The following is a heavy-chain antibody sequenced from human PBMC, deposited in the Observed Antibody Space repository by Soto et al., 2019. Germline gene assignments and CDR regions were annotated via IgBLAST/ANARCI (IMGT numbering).Heavy chain of an antibody. D-gene: IGHD2-8*01. CDR1: GYTFTSYG. CDR2: ISPYSGHT. CDR3: ARDRCTTAKCYTHHLDV. J-gene: IGHJ6*02. Sequence: QGQLVQSGGEVTKPGASVKVSCNSSGYTFTSYGISWVRQAPGQGLEWMGWISPYSGHTKEWQKVQGRVTLTTETSTGTAYMELTSLASDDTAFYYCARDRCTTAKCYTHHLDVWGQGTTVIVSS. V-gene: IGHV1-18*04.